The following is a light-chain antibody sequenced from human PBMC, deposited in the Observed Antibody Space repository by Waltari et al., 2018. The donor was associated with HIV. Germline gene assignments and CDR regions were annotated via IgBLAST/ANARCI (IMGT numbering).Light chain of an antibody. J-gene: IGLJ2*01. CDR2: DVS. Sequence: QSALTQPPSVSGSLGQSVTISCTGTSSDVGNYNEVSWYQQSPGTAPKLMIYDVSNRPSGVPDHFSGSKSGNTASLTISGLQAEDEADYYCSSFTTSITVVFGGGTKLTVL. CDR3: SSFTTSITVV. CDR1: SSDVGNYNE. V-gene: IGLV2-18*02.